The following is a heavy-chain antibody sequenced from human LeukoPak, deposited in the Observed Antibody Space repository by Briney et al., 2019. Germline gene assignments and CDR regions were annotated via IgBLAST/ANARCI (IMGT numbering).Heavy chain of an antibody. CDR2: ISWNSGSI. CDR3: AKGGHGYYYYYGMDV. V-gene: IGHV3-9*01. J-gene: IGHJ6*02. Sequence: TGGSLRLSCAASGFTFDDYAMHWVRQAPGKGLEWVSGISWNSGSIGYADSVKGRFTISRDNAKNSLCLQMNSLRAEDTALYYCAKGGHGYYYYYGMDVWGQGTTVTVSS. CDR1: GFTFDDYA.